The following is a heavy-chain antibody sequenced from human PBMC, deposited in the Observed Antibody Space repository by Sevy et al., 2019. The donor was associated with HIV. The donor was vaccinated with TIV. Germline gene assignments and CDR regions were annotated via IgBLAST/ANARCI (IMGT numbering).Heavy chain of an antibody. J-gene: IGHJ5*02. V-gene: IGHV3-74*01. CDR2: INSDGSST. D-gene: IGHD3-10*01. CDR3: TSLCPYDSGSPGGWFDP. Sequence: QLGGSLRLSCAASGFTFSSYWMHWVRQAPGKGLVWVSRINSDGSSTNYADSVKGRFTISRDNAKNTLYLQMNSLSADETAFYYCTSLCPYDSGSPGGWFDPWGQGTLVTVSS. CDR1: GFTFSSYW.